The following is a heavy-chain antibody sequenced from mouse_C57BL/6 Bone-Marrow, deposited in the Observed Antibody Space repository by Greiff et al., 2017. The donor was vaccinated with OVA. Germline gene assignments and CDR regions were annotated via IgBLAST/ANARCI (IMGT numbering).Heavy chain of an antibody. D-gene: IGHD1-1*01. V-gene: IGHV1-69*01. Sequence: QVQLQQPGAELVMPGASVKLSCKASGYTFTSYWMHWVKQRPGQGLEWIGEIDPSDSSTNYNQKFKGKSTLTVDKSSSTAYMQLSSLTSEDSAVYYCARAYYYGSSYVSRDYWGQGTSVTVSS. CDR1: GYTFTSYW. CDR2: IDPSDSST. J-gene: IGHJ4*01. CDR3: ARAYYYGSSYVSRDY.